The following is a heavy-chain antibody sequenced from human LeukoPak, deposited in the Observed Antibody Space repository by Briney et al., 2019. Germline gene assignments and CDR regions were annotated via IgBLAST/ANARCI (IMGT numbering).Heavy chain of an antibody. CDR1: GFIFSDYY. D-gene: IGHD3-22*01. V-gene: IGHV3-11*04. Sequence: GGSLRLSCAASGFIFSDYYMGWIRQAPGRGLEWVSYISDNGRNIYYTDSVKGRFTMSRDNAKKSLYLQMNSLRAEDTAVYYCARAKFDSSYYYYRGFDIWGQGTMVTVSS. CDR3: ARAKFDSSYYYYRGFDI. CDR2: ISDNGRNI. J-gene: IGHJ3*02.